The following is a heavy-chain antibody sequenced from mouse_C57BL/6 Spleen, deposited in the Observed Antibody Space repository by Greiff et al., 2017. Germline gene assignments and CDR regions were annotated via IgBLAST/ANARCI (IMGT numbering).Heavy chain of an antibody. CDR2: IYPGDGDT. D-gene: IGHD2-4*01. CDR1: GYAFSSSW. Sequence: ESGPELVKPGASVKISCKASGYAFSSSWMNWVKQRPGKGLEWIGRIYPGDGDTNYNGKFKGKATLTADKSSSTAYMQLSSLTSEDSAVYFCAREDIYYDYDVDAMDYWGQGTSVTVSS. CDR3: AREDIYYDYDVDAMDY. J-gene: IGHJ4*01. V-gene: IGHV1-82*01.